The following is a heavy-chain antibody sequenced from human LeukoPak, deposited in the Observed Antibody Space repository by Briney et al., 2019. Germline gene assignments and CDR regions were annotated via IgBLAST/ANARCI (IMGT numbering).Heavy chain of an antibody. Sequence: GGSLRLSCAASGFTVSNSYMTWVRQTPGKGLEWISIIYTDGISTYYADSVKGRFTISRDNSKNTLYLQMNSLRAEDTAVYYCAKNSGEGWGQGTLVTVSS. D-gene: IGHD6-19*01. V-gene: IGHV3-53*01. CDR1: GFTVSNSY. J-gene: IGHJ4*02. CDR2: IYTDGIST. CDR3: AKNSGEG.